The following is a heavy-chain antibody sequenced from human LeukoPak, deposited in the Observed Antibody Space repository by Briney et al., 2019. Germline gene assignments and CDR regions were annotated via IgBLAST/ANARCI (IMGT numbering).Heavy chain of an antibody. CDR3: ARKNAAGTTRGSHWYFDL. D-gene: IGHD6-13*01. V-gene: IGHV1-18*01. CDR2: ISGYNGDT. J-gene: IGHJ2*01. CDR1: GYTFISYD. Sequence: ASVKVSCKASGYTFISYDISWVRQAPGQGLEWMGWISGYNGDTHYVEKFQGRVTMTTDTSSNTADMELRSLRSDDTAVYYCARKNAAGTTRGSHWYFDLWGRGTLVTVSS.